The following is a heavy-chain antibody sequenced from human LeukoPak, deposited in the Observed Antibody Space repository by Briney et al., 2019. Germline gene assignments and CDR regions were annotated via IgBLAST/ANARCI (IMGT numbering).Heavy chain of an antibody. D-gene: IGHD2-15*01. CDR3: ARGFRQGYCSGGSCHTTWFDP. CDR2: IYTSGST. V-gene: IGHV4-4*07. CDR1: GGSISSYY. J-gene: IGHJ5*02. Sequence: SETLSLTCTVSGGSISSYYWSWIRQPAGKGLEWIGRIYTSGSTNYNPSLKSRVTMSVDTSKNQFSLKLSSVTAADTAVYYCARGFRQGYCSGGSCHTTWFDPWGQGTLVTVSS.